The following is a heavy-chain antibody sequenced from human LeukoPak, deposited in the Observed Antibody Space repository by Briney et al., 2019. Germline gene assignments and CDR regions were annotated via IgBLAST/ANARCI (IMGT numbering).Heavy chain of an antibody. J-gene: IGHJ4*02. CDR3: ARDISIAAGGDY. Sequence: PGGSLRLSCAASGFTFSSYGMYWVRQAPGKGLEWVSSISSGSGYIYYADSVKGRFTISRDNAKNSLYLQMNSLRAEDTAVYYCARDISIAAGGDYWGQGTLVTVSS. V-gene: IGHV3-21*01. CDR2: ISSGSGYI. CDR1: GFTFSSYG. D-gene: IGHD6-13*01.